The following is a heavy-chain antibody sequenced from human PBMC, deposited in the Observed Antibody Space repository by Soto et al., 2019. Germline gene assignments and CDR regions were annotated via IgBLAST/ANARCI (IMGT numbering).Heavy chain of an antibody. J-gene: IGHJ4*02. CDR3: ARDHPDYYDSSGYYLHFDY. D-gene: IGHD3-22*01. V-gene: IGHV1-69*08. CDR2: IIPILGIA. Sequence: QVQLVQSGAEVKKPGSSVKVSCKASGGTFSSYTISWVRQAPGQGLEWMGRIIPILGIANYAQKFQGRVTLTADKSTSTAYMELRSLRSEDTAVYYCARDHPDYYDSSGYYLHFDYWGQGTLVTVSS. CDR1: GGTFSSYT.